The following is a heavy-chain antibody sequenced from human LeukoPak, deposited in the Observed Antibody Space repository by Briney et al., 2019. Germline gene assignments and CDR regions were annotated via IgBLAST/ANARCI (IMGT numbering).Heavy chain of an antibody. Sequence: SETLSLSCTASGGSVSSGGYYWSWIRQPPGKGLEWIGYIYNSGSSGSTNYNPSLKSRVTISIDTSKNQFSLRLSSVTAADTAVYYCARSPRFGSGSYSIDYWGQGSLVTVSS. CDR2: IYNSGSSGST. CDR3: ARSPRFGSGSYSIDY. V-gene: IGHV4-61*08. CDR1: GGSVSSGGYY. J-gene: IGHJ4*02. D-gene: IGHD3-10*01.